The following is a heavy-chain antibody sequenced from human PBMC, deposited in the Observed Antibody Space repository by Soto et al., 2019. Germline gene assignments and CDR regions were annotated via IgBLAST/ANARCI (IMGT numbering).Heavy chain of an antibody. CDR3: AREERGLELPSIVYGMDV. Sequence: GASVKVSCKASGGTFSSYAISCVRQAPGQGLEWMGGTIPIFGTANYAQKFQGRVTITADKSTSTAYMELSSLRSEDTAVYYCAREERGLELPSIVYGMDVWGQGTTVTVSS. D-gene: IGHD1-7*01. J-gene: IGHJ6*02. V-gene: IGHV1-69*06. CDR2: TIPIFGTA. CDR1: GGTFSSYA.